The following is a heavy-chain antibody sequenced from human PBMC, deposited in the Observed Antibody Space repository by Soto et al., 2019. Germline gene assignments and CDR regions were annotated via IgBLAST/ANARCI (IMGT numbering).Heavy chain of an antibody. CDR2: ITWDATST. CDR1: GFTFDDYT. J-gene: IGHJ4*02. D-gene: IGHD2-2*01. V-gene: IGHV3-43*01. CDR3: ARKGGHCSSTSCFFR. Sequence: GGSLRLSCAASGFTFDDYTMHWVRQVPGKGLEWVALITWDATSTYYADSVRGRFTISRDNGKNSLYLQMNSLRAEDTAVYYCARKGGHCSSTSCFFRWGQGTLVTVSS.